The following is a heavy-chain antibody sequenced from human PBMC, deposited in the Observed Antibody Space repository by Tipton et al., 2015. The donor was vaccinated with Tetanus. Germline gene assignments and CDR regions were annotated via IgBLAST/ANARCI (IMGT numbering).Heavy chain of an antibody. V-gene: IGHV3-30*18. D-gene: IGHD2-21*02. J-gene: IGHJ4*02. CDR1: GFTFSSYG. Sequence: AVSGFTFSSYGMHWVRQAPGRGLEWVALISNDENTQHYADSVRGRFTISRDNSKNTVYLQMNSLRDEDTAVYYCANGLCGGNCYLLDNWGRGTLVTVSS. CDR3: ANGLCGGNCYLLDN. CDR2: ISNDENTQ.